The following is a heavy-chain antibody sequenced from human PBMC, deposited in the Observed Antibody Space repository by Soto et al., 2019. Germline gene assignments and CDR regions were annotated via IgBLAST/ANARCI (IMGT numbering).Heavy chain of an antibody. J-gene: IGHJ4*02. CDR2: IYASGST. CDR3: ARESGDNWDYEAS. Sequence: SETLSLTGTVSGGSISSYHWSWIRQPAGKGLEWIGRIYASGSTKYNPSLKSRVSLSIDTSKNQFFLKLSSVTAADSAVYFCARESGDNWDYEASWGQGTPVTVSS. CDR1: GGSISSYH. V-gene: IGHV4-4*07. D-gene: IGHD1-7*01.